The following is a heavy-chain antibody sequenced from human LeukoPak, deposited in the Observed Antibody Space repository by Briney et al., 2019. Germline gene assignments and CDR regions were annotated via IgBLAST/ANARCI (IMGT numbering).Heavy chain of an antibody. CDR1: GFTFSSYD. CDR3: ARGGYYYYYMDV. V-gene: IGHV3-13*01. CDR2: IGTAGDT. Sequence: GGSLGLSCAASGFTFSSYDMHWVRQATGKGLEWVSAIGTAGDTYYPGSVKGRFTISRENAKNSLYLQMNSLRAGDTAVYYCARGGYYYYYMDVWGEGTTVTVSS. J-gene: IGHJ6*03.